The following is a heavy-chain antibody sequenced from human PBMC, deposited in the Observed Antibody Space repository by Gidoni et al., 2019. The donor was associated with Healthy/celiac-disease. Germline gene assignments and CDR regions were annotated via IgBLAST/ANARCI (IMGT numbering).Heavy chain of an antibody. CDR2: ISGSGTNT. V-gene: IGHV3-23*01. J-gene: IGHJ6*02. CDR1: GFTFSSYV. Sequence: EVQLLESGGALVQPGGSLRLSCAASGFTFSSYVMRWVRQAPGKGLGWVSAISGSGTNTYYADSVKGRFTISRDNSKNTLYLQMNSLRAEDTAVYYCARGGFCVSPNCPTSSLYYYGMDVWGQGTTVTVSS. CDR3: ARGGFCVSPNCPTSSLYYYGMDV. D-gene: IGHD6-19*01.